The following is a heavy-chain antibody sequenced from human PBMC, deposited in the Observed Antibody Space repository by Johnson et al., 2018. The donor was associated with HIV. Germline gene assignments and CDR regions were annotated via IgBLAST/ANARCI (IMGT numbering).Heavy chain of an antibody. Sequence: QVQLVESGGGVVQPGRSLRLSCVASGFMFSSFGIHWVRQAPGKGLEWVAVISYDGSNKYYADSVKGRFTISRDDSKNTLYLEMSSLRTEDTALYYCARAKVNWTQGDAFDVWGQVTMVTVAS. J-gene: IGHJ3*01. D-gene: IGHD1-1*01. V-gene: IGHV3-30*03. CDR1: GFMFSSFG. CDR2: ISYDGSNK. CDR3: ARAKVNWTQGDAFDV.